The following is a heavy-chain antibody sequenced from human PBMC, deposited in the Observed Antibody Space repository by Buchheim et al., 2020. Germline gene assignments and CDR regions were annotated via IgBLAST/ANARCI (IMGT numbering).Heavy chain of an antibody. CDR2: VSGSGGTT. CDR3: AKGLSSDYTYGMDV. V-gene: IGHV3-23*01. CDR1: GFTFSNYA. J-gene: IGHJ6*02. Sequence: EVQLLESGGGLVQPGGSLRLSCAASGFTFSNYAMRWVRQAPGKGLEWVSSVSGSGGTTSYADSVRGRFTTSRDNSKNTLYMQMNSLRAEDTAIYYCAKGLSSDYTYGMDVWGQGTT. D-gene: IGHD6-25*01.